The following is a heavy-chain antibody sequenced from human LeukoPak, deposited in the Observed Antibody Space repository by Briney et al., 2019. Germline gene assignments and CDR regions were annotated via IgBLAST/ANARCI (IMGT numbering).Heavy chain of an antibody. D-gene: IGHD6-13*01. Sequence: GGSLRLSCAASGFTFSSYAMHWVRQAPGKGLEWVAFIRYDGSNKYYADSVKGRFTISRDNSKNTLYLQMNSLRAEDTAVYYCAKDRIAAAGWFDPWGQGTLVTVSS. J-gene: IGHJ5*02. CDR2: IRYDGSNK. CDR1: GFTFSSYA. V-gene: IGHV3-30*02. CDR3: AKDRIAAAGWFDP.